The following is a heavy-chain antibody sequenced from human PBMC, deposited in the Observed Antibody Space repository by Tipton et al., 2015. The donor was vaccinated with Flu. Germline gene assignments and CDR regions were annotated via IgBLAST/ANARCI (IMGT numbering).Heavy chain of an antibody. CDR1: GYSISSGFF. V-gene: IGHV4-38-2*01. CDR2: IYHSGSA. Sequence: TLSLTCVVSGYSISSGFFWSWVRQPPGKGLEWIGSIYHSGSAYYNPSLESRVSMSVDTSKNHLSLKLSSVTAADTAMFYCARLSFYDVDLKNFYFDYWGQGTLVTVSS. J-gene: IGHJ4*02. CDR3: ARLSFYDVDLKNFYFDY. D-gene: IGHD3-10*02.